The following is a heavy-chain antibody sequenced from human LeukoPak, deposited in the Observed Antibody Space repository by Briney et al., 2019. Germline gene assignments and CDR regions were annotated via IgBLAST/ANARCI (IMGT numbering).Heavy chain of an antibody. CDR2: IWYDGSNK. J-gene: IGHJ5*02. Sequence: PGGSLRLSCAASGFTFSSYGMHWVRQAPGKGLEWVAVIWYDGSNKYYADSVKGRFTISRDNSKNTLYLQMSSLRAEDTAVYYCARDTHSSGYYYHWGQGTLVTVSS. CDR3: ARDTHSSGYYYH. V-gene: IGHV3-33*01. D-gene: IGHD3-22*01. CDR1: GFTFSSYG.